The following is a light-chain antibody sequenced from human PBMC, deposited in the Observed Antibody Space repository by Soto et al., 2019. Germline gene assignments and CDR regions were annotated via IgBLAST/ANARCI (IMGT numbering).Light chain of an antibody. V-gene: IGKV3-20*01. J-gene: IGKJ1*01. CDR1: QSVSSNF. CDR3: QQYSSSWT. Sequence: EIVLTQSPGTLSLSPGERATLSCRASQSVSSNFLAWYQQKPGQDPRLLIYATSSRATGIPGRFSGSGSGTDFTLTISRLEPEDFAVYYCQQYSSSWTFGQGTKVDI. CDR2: ATS.